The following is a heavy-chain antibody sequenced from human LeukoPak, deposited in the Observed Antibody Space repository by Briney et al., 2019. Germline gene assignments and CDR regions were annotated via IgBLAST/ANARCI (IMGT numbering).Heavy chain of an antibody. CDR2: VCAYNGDT. CDR1: GYTFTSYG. J-gene: IGHJ4*02. CDR3: ARDCSTSCCPPFNY. V-gene: IGHV1-18*04. Sequence: ASVKVSCKASGYTFTSYGISWVRQAPGQGLDWMGWVCAYNGDTNYAQRFQGRVTMTTDASTSTAYMELRSLRSDDTAVYYCARDCSTSCCPPFNYWGQGTLVTVSS. D-gene: IGHD2-2*01.